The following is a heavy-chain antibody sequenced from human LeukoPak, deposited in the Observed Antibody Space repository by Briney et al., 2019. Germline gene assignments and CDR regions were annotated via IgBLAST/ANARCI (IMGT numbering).Heavy chain of an antibody. CDR3: ARVVAGGADYFYYMDV. V-gene: IGHV4-59*11. D-gene: IGHD1-26*01. CDR1: GGSISSHY. Sequence: SETLSLTCTVSGGSISSHYWSWIRQPPGRGLDWIGYIYYSGSTNYTPSLKSRVTISVDTSTNQFSLKLSSVTAADTAVYYCARVVAGGADYFYYMDVWGKGTTVTVSS. J-gene: IGHJ6*03. CDR2: IYYSGST.